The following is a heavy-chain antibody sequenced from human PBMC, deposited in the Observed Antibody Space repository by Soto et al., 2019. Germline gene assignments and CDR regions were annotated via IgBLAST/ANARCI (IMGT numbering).Heavy chain of an antibody. CDR2: IWYDGSNK. J-gene: IGHJ4*02. V-gene: IGHV3-33*01. CDR1: GFTFSSYG. CDR3: ARGARSEIVRGVIDY. Sequence: GGSLRLSCAASGFTFSSYGMNWVRQAPGKGLEWVAVIWYDGSNKYYADSVKGRFTISRDNSKNTLYLQMNSLRAVDTAVYCCARGARSEIVRGVIDYWGQGTLVTVSS. D-gene: IGHD3-10*02.